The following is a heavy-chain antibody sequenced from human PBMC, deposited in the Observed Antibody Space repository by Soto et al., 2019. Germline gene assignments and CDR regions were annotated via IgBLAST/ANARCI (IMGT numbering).Heavy chain of an antibody. J-gene: IGHJ6*02. CDR3: ARGEGGMDV. Sequence: EVQVVESGGGLVQPGGSLRLSCAASGFTFSSYSMNWVRQAPGKGLEWVSYISSSSGTKYNADSVKGRFTISRDNAKNSLYLQMNSLRAEDTAVYYCARGEGGMDVWGQGTTVTVSS. CDR1: GFTFSSYS. CDR2: ISSSSGTK. V-gene: IGHV3-48*01.